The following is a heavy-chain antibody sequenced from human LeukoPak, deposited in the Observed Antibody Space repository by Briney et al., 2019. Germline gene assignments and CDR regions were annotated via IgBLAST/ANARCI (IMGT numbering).Heavy chain of an antibody. J-gene: IGHJ4*02. CDR2: IYYSGST. Sequence: SETLSLTCAVYGGSFSGYYWSWIRQPPGKGLEWIGYIYYSGSTNYNPSLKSRVTISVDTSKDQFSLNLSSVTAADTAVYYCARQKDGYNYLRFDFWGQGTLVTVSS. V-gene: IGHV4-59*08. CDR1: GGSFSGYY. D-gene: IGHD5-24*01. CDR3: ARQKDGYNYLRFDF.